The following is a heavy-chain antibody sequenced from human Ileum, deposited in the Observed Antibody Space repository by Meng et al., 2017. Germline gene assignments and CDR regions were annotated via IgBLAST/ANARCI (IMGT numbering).Heavy chain of an antibody. CDR3: AASLDGNRFDP. J-gene: IGHJ5*02. Sequence: VQLQESGPGLVKSSQRLSPTCTVSGGSISSGDYYWSWIRQPPGKGLEWIGYIFDTGPPSYSPPLRSRLSISMDTSKNQFSLRLTSVSAADTAVYYCAASLDGNRFDPWGQGTLVTVSS. CDR1: GGSISSGDYY. D-gene: IGHD1-26*01. CDR2: IFDTGPP. V-gene: IGHV4-30-4*01.